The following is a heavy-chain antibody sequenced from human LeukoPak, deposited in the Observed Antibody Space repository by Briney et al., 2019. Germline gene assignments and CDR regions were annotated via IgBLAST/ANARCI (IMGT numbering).Heavy chain of an antibody. V-gene: IGHV3-21*01. D-gene: IGHD3-10*01. J-gene: IGHJ6*02. CDR2: ISSSSSYI. Sequence: PGGSLRLSCAASGFTFSSYSMNWVRQAPGKGLEWVSSISSSSSYIYYADSVKGRFTISRDNAKNSLYLQMNSLRAEDTAVYYCARPQKGWFGDYKIKDFYYYGMDVWGQGTTVTVSS. CDR3: ARPQKGWFGDYKIKDFYYYGMDV. CDR1: GFTFSSYS.